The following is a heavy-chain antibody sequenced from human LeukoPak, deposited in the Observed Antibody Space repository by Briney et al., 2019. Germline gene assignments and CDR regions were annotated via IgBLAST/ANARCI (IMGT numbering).Heavy chain of an antibody. CDR1: GGSISSYY. V-gene: IGHV4-59*08. CDR3: ARVIAVADPYFDY. D-gene: IGHD6-19*01. CDR2: IYYSGST. Sequence: PSETLSLTCTDSGGSISSYYWSWIRQPPGKGLEWIGYIYYSGSTNYNPSLKSRVTISVDTSKNQFSLKLSSVTAADTAVYYCARVIAVADPYFDYWGPGTLVTVSS. J-gene: IGHJ4*02.